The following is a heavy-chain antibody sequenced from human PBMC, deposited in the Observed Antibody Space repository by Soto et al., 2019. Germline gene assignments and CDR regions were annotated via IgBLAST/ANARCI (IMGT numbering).Heavy chain of an antibody. CDR3: ARGPDEYYYDSSGYYGY. V-gene: IGHV4-34*01. D-gene: IGHD3-22*01. CDR2: INHSGST. Sequence: SETLSLTCAVYGGSFSGYYWSWIRQPPGKGLEWIGEINHSGSTNYNPSLKSRVTISVDTSKNQFSLKLSSVTAADTAVYYCARGPDEYYYDSSGYYGYWGQGTLVTVSS. J-gene: IGHJ4*02. CDR1: GGSFSGYY.